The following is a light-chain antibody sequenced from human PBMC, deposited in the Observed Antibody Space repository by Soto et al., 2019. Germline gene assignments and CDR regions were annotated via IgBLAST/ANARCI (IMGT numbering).Light chain of an antibody. CDR3: QHYVNWPLT. Sequence: EVVMTQSPAPLSVSPGERATLSCRASRGIGSTLAWYQQKPGQTPRLLIYDTSTRATGVPARFIGSASGTEFTLTITSLQSEDFAVYYCQHYVNWPLTFGGGTKVDIK. CDR1: RGIGST. CDR2: DTS. J-gene: IGKJ4*01. V-gene: IGKV3-15*01.